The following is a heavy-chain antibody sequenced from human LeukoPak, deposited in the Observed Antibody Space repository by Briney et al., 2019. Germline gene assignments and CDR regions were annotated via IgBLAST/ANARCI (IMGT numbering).Heavy chain of an antibody. CDR1: GYTFTTYW. CDR3: ARHALSVFYDSSGRDAFDI. J-gene: IGHJ3*02. V-gene: IGHV5-51*01. Sequence: GESLQISCKCSGYTFTTYWIGWVRQLPGKGLEWMGIIYPGDSDPRYSPSFQGQVTISADKSISTAYLQWSSLKASDTAMYYCARHALSVFYDSSGRDAFDIWGQGTMVTVSS. CDR2: IYPGDSDP. D-gene: IGHD3-22*01.